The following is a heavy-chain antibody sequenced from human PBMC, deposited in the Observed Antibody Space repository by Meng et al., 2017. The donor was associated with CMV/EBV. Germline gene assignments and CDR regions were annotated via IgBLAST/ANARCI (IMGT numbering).Heavy chain of an antibody. Sequence: SVKVSCKASGGTFSSYAISWVRQAPGQGLEWMGGIIPIFGTEKYAQKFQGRVTITTDKSTSTAYMELSSLRSEDTAVYYCARVDCSSTSCYLRFDPWGQGTLVTVSS. CDR2: IIPIFGTE. CDR3: ARVDCSSTSCYLRFDP. J-gene: IGHJ5*02. CDR1: GGTFSSYA. V-gene: IGHV1-69*05. D-gene: IGHD2-2*01.